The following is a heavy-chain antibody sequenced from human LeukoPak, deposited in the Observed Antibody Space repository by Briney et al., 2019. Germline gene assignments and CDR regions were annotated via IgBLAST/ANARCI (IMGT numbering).Heavy chain of an antibody. CDR1: GYPFTDYY. CDR2: INPNRGGT. CDR3: ASGYRFRN. Sequence: GASVKVSCKASGYPFTDYYMHWVRQAPGQWLEWMGWINPNRGGTDYAQKFQGRVTMTRDTSISTAYMELSRLRYDDTAVYYCASGYRFRNWGQGTLVTVSS. D-gene: IGHD5-18*01. J-gene: IGHJ4*02. V-gene: IGHV1-2*02.